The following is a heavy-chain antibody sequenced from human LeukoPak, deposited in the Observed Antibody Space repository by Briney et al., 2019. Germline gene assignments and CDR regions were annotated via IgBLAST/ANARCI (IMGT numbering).Heavy chain of an antibody. Sequence: GGSLRLSCAASGFTFSSYWMSWVRQAPGKGLEWVAHIKQDGSGKYYVDSVKGRFTISRDNAKNSLYLQMNSLRAEDTAVYYCARTSITMVRGVIIEVFDYWGQGTLVTVSS. CDR2: IKQDGSGK. J-gene: IGHJ4*02. CDR1: GFTFSSYW. V-gene: IGHV3-7*03. D-gene: IGHD3-10*01. CDR3: ARTSITMVRGVIIEVFDY.